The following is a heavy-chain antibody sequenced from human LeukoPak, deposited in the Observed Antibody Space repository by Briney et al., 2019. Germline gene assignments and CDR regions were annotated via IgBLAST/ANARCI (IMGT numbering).Heavy chain of an antibody. CDR3: ARVNRGSGSYYPKYYYYGMDV. Sequence: ASVTVSCKASGYTFTIYGISWVRQAPGQGLEGMGWISAYNGNTNYAQKLQGRVTMTTDTSTSTAYMELRSLRSDDTAVYYCARVNRGSGSYYPKYYYYGMDVWGQGTTVTVSS. V-gene: IGHV1-18*01. CDR1: GYTFTIYG. CDR2: ISAYNGNT. J-gene: IGHJ6*02. D-gene: IGHD3-10*01.